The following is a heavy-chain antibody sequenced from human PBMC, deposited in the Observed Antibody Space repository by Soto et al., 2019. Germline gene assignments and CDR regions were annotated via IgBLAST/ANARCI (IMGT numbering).Heavy chain of an antibody. CDR2: IIPILGIA. CDR1: GGTFSSYT. Sequence: QVQLVQSGAEVKKPGSSVKVSCKASGGTFSSYTISWVRQAPGQGLEWMGRIIPILGIANYAQKFQGRVTITADKSTSTAYMELNSLSSEDTAVYYCARGYHCNYVPYCGQGTLVTVSS. V-gene: IGHV1-69*02. CDR3: ARGYHCNYVPY. J-gene: IGHJ4*02. D-gene: IGHD1-7*01.